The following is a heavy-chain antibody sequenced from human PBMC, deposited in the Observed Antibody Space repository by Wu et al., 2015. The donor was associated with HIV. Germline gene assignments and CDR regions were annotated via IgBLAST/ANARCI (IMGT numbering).Heavy chain of an antibody. Sequence: QDQLVQSGAEVKRPGASVKVSCKASGNSFIGHYFHWVRQAPGQGLEWMGSIIPISGTTDYAQKFQGRIAVTADESTRTTYMELSSLRSEDTAVYFCARELLWGEDFWGQGTLVTVSS. D-gene: IGHD2-21*01. V-gene: IGHV1-69*13. J-gene: IGHJ4*02. CDR3: ARELLWGEDF. CDR2: IIPISGTT. CDR1: GNSFIGHY.